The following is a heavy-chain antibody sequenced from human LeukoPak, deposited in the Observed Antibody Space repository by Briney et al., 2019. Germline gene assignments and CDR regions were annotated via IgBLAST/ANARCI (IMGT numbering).Heavy chain of an antibody. V-gene: IGHV3-74*01. Sequence: GGSLRLSCAASGFTFSSYWMHWVRQALGKGLVWVSRSNSDGSSRTYADSVKGRFTISRGNAKNTLYLQMNSLRAEDTAVYYCVRGYSAVVFDYWGQGTLVTVSS. CDR2: SNSDGSSR. J-gene: IGHJ4*02. CDR1: GFTFSSYW. CDR3: VRGYSAVVFDY. D-gene: IGHD5-18*01.